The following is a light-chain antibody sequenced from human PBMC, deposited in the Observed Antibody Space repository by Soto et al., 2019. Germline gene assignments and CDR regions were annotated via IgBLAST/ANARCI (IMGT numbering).Light chain of an antibody. J-gene: IGLJ2*01. CDR3: QTWGTGIHVV. CDR2: LDSDGSH. V-gene: IGLV4-69*01. CDR1: SGHSSYA. Sequence: QLVLTQSPSASASLGASVKLTCTLSSGHSSYAIAWHQQQPEKGPRYLMKLDSDGSHTKGDAIPDRFSGSSSGAERYLTMSSLQSEDEADYYCQTWGTGIHVVFGGGTQLTVL.